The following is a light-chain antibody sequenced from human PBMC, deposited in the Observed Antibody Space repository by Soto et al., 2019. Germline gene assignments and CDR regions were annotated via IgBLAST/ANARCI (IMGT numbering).Light chain of an antibody. CDR2: GAS. Sequence: EIVLTQSPGTLSLSPGERATLSCSASQSVSSSYLAWYQQKPGQAPRLLIYGASTRATGIPDRFSGSGSGTDFTLTISRQEPEDFAVSYCQQYGSSPRTFGQGTKVEIK. CDR1: QSVSSSY. J-gene: IGKJ1*01. CDR3: QQYGSSPRT. V-gene: IGKV3-20*01.